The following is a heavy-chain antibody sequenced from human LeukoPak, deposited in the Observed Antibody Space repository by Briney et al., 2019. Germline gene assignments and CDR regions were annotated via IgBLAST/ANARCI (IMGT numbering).Heavy chain of an antibody. Sequence: ASVKVSCKASGYTFTGYYMHWVRQAPGQGLEWMGWINPNSGGTNYAQKFQGRVTMTRDTSISTAYMELSRLRSDDTAVYYCARDPGDFWSGYYVRWGQGTLVTVSS. CDR1: GYTFTGYY. V-gene: IGHV1-2*02. D-gene: IGHD3-3*01. CDR3: ARDPGDFWSGYYVR. CDR2: INPNSGGT. J-gene: IGHJ4*02.